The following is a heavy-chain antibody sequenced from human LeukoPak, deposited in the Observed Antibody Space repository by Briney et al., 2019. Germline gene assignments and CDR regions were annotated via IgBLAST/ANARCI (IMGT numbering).Heavy chain of an antibody. CDR1: GGSFSGYY. CDR3: ARRPGYCSGGSCYSSWFDP. V-gene: IGHV4-34*01. CDR2: INHSGST. Sequence: TSETLSLTCAVYGGSFSGYYWSWIRQPPGKGLEWIGEINHSGSTNYNPSLKSRVTISVDTSKNQFSLKLSSVTAADTAVYYCARRPGYCSGGSCYSSWFDPWGQGTLVTVSS. D-gene: IGHD2-15*01. J-gene: IGHJ5*02.